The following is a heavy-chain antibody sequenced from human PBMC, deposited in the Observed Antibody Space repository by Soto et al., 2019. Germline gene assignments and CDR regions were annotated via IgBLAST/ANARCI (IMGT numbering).Heavy chain of an antibody. D-gene: IGHD3-22*01. V-gene: IGHV3-73*01. CDR2: IRSKGHNYAT. CDR3: ARAYYYDSSGFSPGGY. CDR1: GFAFSGSS. J-gene: IGHJ4*02. Sequence: PGGSLRLSCAASGFAFSGSSMYWVRQASGKGPEWVGRIRSKGHNYATEYAASVKGRFTISRDTAKNSLYLQMNSLRAEDTAVYYCARAYYYDSSGFSPGGYWGQGTLVTVSS.